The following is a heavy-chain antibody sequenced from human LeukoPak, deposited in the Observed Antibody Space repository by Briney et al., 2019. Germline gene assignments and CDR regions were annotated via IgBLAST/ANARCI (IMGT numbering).Heavy chain of an antibody. D-gene: IGHD3-22*01. Sequence: PSETLSLTCTVSGGSISSYYWSWIRQPPGKGLEWIGYIYYSGSTNYNPSLKSRVTISVDTSKNQFSLKLSSVTAADTAVYHCARLNYYDSSGYYYVGYFDYWGQGTLVTVSS. CDR1: GGSISSYY. CDR3: ARLNYYDSSGYYYVGYFDY. CDR2: IYYSGST. J-gene: IGHJ4*02. V-gene: IGHV4-59*01.